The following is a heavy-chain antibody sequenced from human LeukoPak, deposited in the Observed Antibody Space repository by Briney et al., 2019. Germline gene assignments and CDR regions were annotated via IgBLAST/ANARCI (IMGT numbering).Heavy chain of an antibody. CDR3: EGAASRNDAFDI. CDR2: ISSSGSTI. V-gene: IGHV3-11*04. CDR1: GFTFSDYY. D-gene: IGHD2-15*01. Sequence: GGSLRLSCAASGFTFSDYYMSWIRQAPGKGLEWVSYISSSGSTIYYADSVKGRFTISRDNAKNSLYLQMNSLRAEDTAVYYCEGAASRNDAFDIWGQGTMVTVSS. J-gene: IGHJ3*02.